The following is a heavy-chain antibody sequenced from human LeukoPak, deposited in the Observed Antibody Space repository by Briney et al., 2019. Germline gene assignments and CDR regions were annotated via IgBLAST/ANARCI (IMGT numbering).Heavy chain of an antibody. CDR1: GFTFSSYA. CDR2: ISGSGGNT. V-gene: IGHV3-23*01. D-gene: IGHD2-2*01. J-gene: IGHJ6*04. Sequence: GGSLRLSCAASGFTFSSYAMSWVRQAPVKGLEWVSGISGSGGNTYYADSVKGRFTISRGNSKNTLYLQMNSLRAEDTAVYYCAKTLGYCSSTSCVRGGMDVWGKGTTVTVSS. CDR3: AKTLGYCSSTSCVRGGMDV.